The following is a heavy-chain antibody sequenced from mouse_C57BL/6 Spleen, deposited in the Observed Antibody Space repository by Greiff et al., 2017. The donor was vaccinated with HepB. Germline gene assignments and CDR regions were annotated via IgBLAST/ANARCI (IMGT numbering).Heavy chain of an antibody. J-gene: IGHJ4*01. CDR3: ASELNYAMDY. CDR1: GYSITSGYY. CDR2: ISYDGSN. Sequence: EVHLVESGPGLVKPSQSLSLTCSVTGYSITSGYYWNWIRQFPGNKLEWMGYISYDGSNNYNPSLKNRISITRDTSKNQFFLKLNSVTTEDTATYYCASELNYAMDYWGQGTSVTVSS. V-gene: IGHV3-6*01.